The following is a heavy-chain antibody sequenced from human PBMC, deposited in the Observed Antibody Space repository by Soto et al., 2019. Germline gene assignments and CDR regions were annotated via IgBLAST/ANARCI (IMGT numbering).Heavy chain of an antibody. CDR3: ASSVVVNATVGYYGMDV. CDR1: GGTFSSYA. Sequence: SVKVSCKASGGTFSSYAISWVRQVPGQGLEWMGGIIPIFGTANYAQKFQGRVTITADESTSTAYMELSSLRSEDTAVYYCASSVVVNATVGYYGMDVWGQGTTVTVSS. J-gene: IGHJ6*02. V-gene: IGHV1-69*13. CDR2: IIPIFGTA. D-gene: IGHD2-21*01.